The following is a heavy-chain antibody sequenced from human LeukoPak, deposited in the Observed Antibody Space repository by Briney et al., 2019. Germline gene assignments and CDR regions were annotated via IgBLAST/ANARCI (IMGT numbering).Heavy chain of an antibody. D-gene: IGHD6-6*01. CDR1: GFTFSDYY. CDR3: AREGFSSSSSMYFDY. CDR2: ISSSGSTI. V-gene: IGHV3-11*01. J-gene: IGHJ4*02. Sequence: GGSLRLSCAASGFTFSDYYMSWIRQAPGKGLEWVSYISSSGSTIYYADSVKGRFTISRDNAKNSLYLRMNSLRAEDTAVYYCAREGFSSSSSMYFDYGGQGTLVTVSS.